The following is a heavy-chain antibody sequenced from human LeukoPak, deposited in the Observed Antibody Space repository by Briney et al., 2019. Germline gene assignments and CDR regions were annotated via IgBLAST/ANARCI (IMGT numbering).Heavy chain of an antibody. J-gene: IGHJ4*02. V-gene: IGHV3-30*04. Sequence: GGSLRLSCAASGFTFSSYAMHWVRQAPGEGLEWVAVISYDGSNKYYADSVKGRFTISRDNSKNTLYLQMNSLRAEDTAVYYCARAPINPYFDYWGQGTLVTVSS. CDR1: GFTFSSYA. CDR2: ISYDGSNK. CDR3: ARAPINPYFDY.